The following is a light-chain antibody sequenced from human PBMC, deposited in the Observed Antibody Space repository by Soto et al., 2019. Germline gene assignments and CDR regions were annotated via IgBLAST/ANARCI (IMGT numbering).Light chain of an antibody. CDR1: QSVRSSH. V-gene: IGKV3-20*01. Sequence: LTLSPGDLASPSGGAATRVSSNSQSVRSSHLAWYQQMPGQAPRLLIYGATNRATGIPDRFSGSGSGTDFTLTISRLEPEDFAVYYCQQYSSSPLTFGGGTKVDIK. J-gene: IGKJ4*01. CDR3: QQYSSSPLT. CDR2: GAT.